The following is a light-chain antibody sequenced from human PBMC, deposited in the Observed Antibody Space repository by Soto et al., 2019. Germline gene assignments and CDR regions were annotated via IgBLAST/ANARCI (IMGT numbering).Light chain of an antibody. CDR1: SGHSSYT. V-gene: IGLV4-69*01. Sequence: QPVLTQSPSASASLGASVKLTCTLSSGHSSYTITWHQQPPDKGPRYLMNLDSDGSHYRGDGIPYRFSGSSSGTERYLTISGLQSEDEADYYCQTWATGPDWVFGGGTQLTVL. CDR2: LDSDGSH. J-gene: IGLJ3*02. CDR3: QTWATGPDWV.